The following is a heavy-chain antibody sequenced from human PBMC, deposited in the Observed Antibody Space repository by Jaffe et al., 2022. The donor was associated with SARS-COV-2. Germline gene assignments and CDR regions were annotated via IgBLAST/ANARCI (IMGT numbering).Heavy chain of an antibody. D-gene: IGHD1-26*01. CDR3: VRDLRKVYTPVGGTAVN. J-gene: IGHJ4*02. V-gene: IGHV1-2*06. CDR2: MNPTSGGS. Sequence: QVQLVQSGAEVKRPGASVKVSCKASGYTFTGYYIHWVRQAPGQGLEWMGRMNPTSGGSNLAQKFQGRVTMTRDTSINTAYMELSSLRSDDTAVYYCVRDLRKVYTPVGGTAVNWGQGTRVTVSS. CDR1: GYTFTGYY.